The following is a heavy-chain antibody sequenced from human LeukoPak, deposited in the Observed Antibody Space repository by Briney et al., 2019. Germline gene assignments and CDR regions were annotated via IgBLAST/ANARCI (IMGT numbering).Heavy chain of an antibody. V-gene: IGHV4-59*12. CDR1: GGSISSYY. J-gene: IGHJ4*02. Sequence: SETLSLTCTVSGGSISSYYWSWIRQPPGKGLEWIGYIYYSGSTNYNPSLKSRVTISVDTSKNQFSLKLSSVTAADTAVYYCANYGGRVDYWGQGTLVTVSS. CDR3: ANYGGRVDY. CDR2: IYYSGST. D-gene: IGHD4-23*01.